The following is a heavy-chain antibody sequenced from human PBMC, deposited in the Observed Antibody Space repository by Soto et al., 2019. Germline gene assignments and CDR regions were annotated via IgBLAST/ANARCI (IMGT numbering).Heavy chain of an antibody. J-gene: IGHJ4*02. Sequence: ASVKVSCKTSGYMFPIYGISCVLQSPVQGLEWMGWISTYNGKTKYAQGLQGRVTMTTDTATTTAYMELRSLRSDDTAVYYCARSTTVGTPPSDHWGQGTLVTVSS. D-gene: IGHD1-1*01. V-gene: IGHV1-18*04. CDR2: ISTYNGKT. CDR1: GYMFPIYG. CDR3: ARSTTVGTPPSDH.